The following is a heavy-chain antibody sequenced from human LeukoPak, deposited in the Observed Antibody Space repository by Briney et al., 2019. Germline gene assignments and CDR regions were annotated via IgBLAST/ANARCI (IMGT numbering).Heavy chain of an antibody. Sequence: GGSLRLSCAVSGFTVSSNSMSWVRQAPGKGLEWVSVIYSIGSTYYADSVKGRFTISTDNSKNTLYLQMNSLRAEDTAVYYCARDYRLGGRWGQGTLVTVSS. D-gene: IGHD3-16*02. V-gene: IGHV3-66*01. CDR2: IYSIGST. J-gene: IGHJ4*02. CDR3: ARDYRLGGR. CDR1: GFTVSSNS.